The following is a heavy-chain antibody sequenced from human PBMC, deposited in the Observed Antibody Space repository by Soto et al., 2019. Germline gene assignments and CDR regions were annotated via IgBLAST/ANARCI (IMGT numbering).Heavy chain of an antibody. V-gene: IGHV3-23*01. CDR2: ISGSGGST. CDR3: AKVEVVVAASSIKFDY. CDR1: GFTFSTDA. J-gene: IGHJ4*02. Sequence: GGSLILTFAASGFTFSTDAMSWVRQAPGNELEWVSAISGSGGSTYYAHSVKGRFTISRDNSKNTLYLQMNSLRAEDTAVYYCAKVEVVVAASSIKFDYWGQGTLVSVSS. D-gene: IGHD2-15*01.